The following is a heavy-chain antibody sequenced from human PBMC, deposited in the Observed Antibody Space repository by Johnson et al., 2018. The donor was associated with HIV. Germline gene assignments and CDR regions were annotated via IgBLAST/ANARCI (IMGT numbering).Heavy chain of an antibody. Sequence: VPLVESGGGVVHPGRSLGLSCAASGFTFSSYSMHLVRPASGKGLEGVANINQDGSETYDVDSLKGRFTNSRGNAKNSLFLQMSSLKAEDTAIYYCASRPGGDFCSGGRCRPNPYDGFDIWGQGTKVTVSS. CDR3: ASRPGGDFCSGGRCRPNPYDGFDI. J-gene: IGHJ3*02. CDR2: INQDGSET. CDR1: GFTFSSYS. V-gene: IGHV3-7*01. D-gene: IGHD2-15*01.